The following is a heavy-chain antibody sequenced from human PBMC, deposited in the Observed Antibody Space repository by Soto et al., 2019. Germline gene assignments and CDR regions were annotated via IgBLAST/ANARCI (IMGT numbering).Heavy chain of an antibody. CDR1: GFTFSSYA. CDR2: ISYDGRDK. J-gene: IGHJ4*02. Sequence: GGSLRLSCAASGFTFSSYAMHWVRQAPGTGLEWVAVISYDGRDKYYPDSVKGRFTISRDNSKNTLYLQMNSLRAEDTAVYYCERSAGGSYPQYDYWGQGALVTVSS. V-gene: IGHV3-30*04. D-gene: IGHD1-26*01. CDR3: ERSAGGSYPQYDY.